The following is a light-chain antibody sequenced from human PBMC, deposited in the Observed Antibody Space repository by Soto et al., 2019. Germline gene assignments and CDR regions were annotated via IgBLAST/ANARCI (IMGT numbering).Light chain of an antibody. V-gene: IGKV1-17*03. CDR1: QGSSNS. J-gene: IGKJ2*01. Sequence: DIQMTQSPSAMAASVGDRVTITCRASQGSSNSLAWFQQKPGNVPRRLIYATSTLQSGVPSRFSGSGSGTEFTLATSSLQPEDFATYYCLQHNTFPYTFGQGTKLEIK. CDR3: LQHNTFPYT. CDR2: ATS.